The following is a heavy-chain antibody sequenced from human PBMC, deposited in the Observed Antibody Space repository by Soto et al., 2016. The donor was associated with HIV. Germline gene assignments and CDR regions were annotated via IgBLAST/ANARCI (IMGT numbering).Heavy chain of an antibody. CDR1: GFIFDDYG. V-gene: IGHV3-20*04. Sequence: EAQLVESGGSVARPGGSLRLSCAASGFIFDDYGMSWVRQVPGKGLEWVSSINWNGGRTSYADSVKGRFTISRDNVKNSLFLQMKSLRVEDTAFYYCARDRRSSDWHRFDYWGQGTLVTVSS. CDR2: INWNGGRT. CDR3: ARDRRSSDWHRFDY. J-gene: IGHJ4*02. D-gene: IGHD2-2*01.